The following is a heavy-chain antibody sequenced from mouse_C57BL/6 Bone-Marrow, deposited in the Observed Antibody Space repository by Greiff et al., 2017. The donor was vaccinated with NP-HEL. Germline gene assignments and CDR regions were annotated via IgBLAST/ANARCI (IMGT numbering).Heavy chain of an antibody. Sequence: EVQLQESGTVLARPGASVKMSCKTSGYTFTSYWMHWVKQRPGQGLEWIGAIYPGNSDTSYNQKFKGKANLTAVPSASTAYMELSSLTNEDSAVYYCTGYYGSSPYAMDYGGQGTSVTVSA. J-gene: IGHJ4*01. CDR3: TGYYGSSPYAMDY. CDR2: IYPGNSDT. CDR1: GYTFTSYW. D-gene: IGHD1-1*01. V-gene: IGHV1-5*01.